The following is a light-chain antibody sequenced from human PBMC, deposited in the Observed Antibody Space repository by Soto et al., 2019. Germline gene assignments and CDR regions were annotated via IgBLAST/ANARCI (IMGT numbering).Light chain of an antibody. CDR1: QNILYN. V-gene: IGKV3-15*01. Sequence: EIVLTQSPATLSVSPGGRATLSCRASQNILYNLAWYQQKPGQAPRLLVYGASTRATDAPPRFRGSGSGTEFSLTISSLQPEDFATYYCQQSYNTPQTFGQGTKVEIK. CDR3: QQSYNTPQT. CDR2: GAS. J-gene: IGKJ1*01.